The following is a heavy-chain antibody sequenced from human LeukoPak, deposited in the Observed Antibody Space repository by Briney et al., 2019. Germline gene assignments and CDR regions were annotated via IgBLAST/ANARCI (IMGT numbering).Heavy chain of an antibody. D-gene: IGHD3-22*01. CDR3: ARKPEGYYDSSGYYSNDAFDI. Sequence: SGTLSLTCAVSGGSISSSNWWSWVRQPPGKGLEWIGEIYHSGSTNYNPSLKSRVTISVDKSKNQFSLKLSSVTAADTAVYYCARKPEGYYDSSGYYSNDAFDIWGQGTMVTVSS. CDR2: IYHSGST. CDR1: GGSISSSNW. V-gene: IGHV4-4*02. J-gene: IGHJ3*02.